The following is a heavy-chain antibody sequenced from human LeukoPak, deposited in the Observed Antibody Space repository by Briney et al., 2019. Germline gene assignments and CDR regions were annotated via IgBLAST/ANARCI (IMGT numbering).Heavy chain of an antibody. V-gene: IGHV4-39*01. J-gene: IGHJ4*02. D-gene: IGHD2-8*01. CDR2: IFYSGIT. Sequence: TTSETLSLTCTASGGSIANSNNYWGWIRQPPGKGLEWIGYIFYSGITYYNPSLMSRVTISVDTSKNQFSLNLASVTAADTAVYYCASPAMYAFFDYWGQGTLVTVSS. CDR3: ASPAMYAFFDY. CDR1: GGSIANSNNY.